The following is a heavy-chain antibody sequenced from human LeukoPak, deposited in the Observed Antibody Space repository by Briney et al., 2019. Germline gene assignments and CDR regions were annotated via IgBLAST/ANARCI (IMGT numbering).Heavy chain of an antibody. CDR3: ARILYYDFWSGAFDP. CDR2: IYYSGST. CDR1: GGSISSSSYY. Sequence: PSETLSLTCTVSGGSISSSSYYWGWIRQPPGMGLEWIGSIYYSGSTYYNPSLKSRVTISVDTSKNQFSLKLSSVTAADTAVYYCARILYYDFWSGAFDPWGQGTLVTVSS. V-gene: IGHV4-39*01. D-gene: IGHD3-3*01. J-gene: IGHJ5*02.